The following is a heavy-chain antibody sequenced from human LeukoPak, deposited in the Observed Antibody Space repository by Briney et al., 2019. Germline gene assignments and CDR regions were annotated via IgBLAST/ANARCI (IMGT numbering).Heavy chain of an antibody. Sequence: GSLRLACAASGFTFSSYAMSWIRQPPGKGLEWIGEINHSGSTNYNPSLKSRVTISVDTSRNQFSLKLSSVTAADTAVYYCARVSDKEISSWYLAYWGQGTLVTVSS. D-gene: IGHD6-13*01. CDR1: GFTFSSYA. J-gene: IGHJ4*02. V-gene: IGHV4-34*01. CDR3: ARVSDKEISSWYLAY. CDR2: INHSGST.